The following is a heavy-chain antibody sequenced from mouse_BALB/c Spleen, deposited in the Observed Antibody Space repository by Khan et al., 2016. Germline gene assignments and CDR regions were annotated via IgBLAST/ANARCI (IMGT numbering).Heavy chain of an antibody. CDR1: GFNIKDYY. Sequence: VQLQQSGAELVRSGASVKLSCTASGFNIKDYYMHWVKQRPEQGLEWIGWIDPENGDTEYAPKFQGKATMTADTSSNTAYLQLSSLTSEDTAVYYCKEGLRPHYYAMDYWGQGTSVTVSS. V-gene: IGHV14-4*02. CDR3: KEGLRPHYYAMDY. D-gene: IGHD1-2*01. J-gene: IGHJ4*01. CDR2: IDPENGDT.